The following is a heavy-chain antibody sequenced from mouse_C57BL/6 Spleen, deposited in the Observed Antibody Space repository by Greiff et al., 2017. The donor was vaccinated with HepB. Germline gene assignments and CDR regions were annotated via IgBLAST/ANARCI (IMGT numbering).Heavy chain of an antibody. CDR2: ISSGGSYT. Sequence: EVQLVESGGDLVKPGGSLKLSCAASGFTFSSYGMSWVRQTPDKRLEWVATISSGGSYTYYPDSVKGRFTISRDNAKNTLYLQMSSLKSEDTAMYYCARHDGNGYFDVWGTGTTVTVSS. J-gene: IGHJ1*03. CDR1: GFTFSSYG. V-gene: IGHV5-6*01. CDR3: ARHDGNGYFDV. D-gene: IGHD2-1*01.